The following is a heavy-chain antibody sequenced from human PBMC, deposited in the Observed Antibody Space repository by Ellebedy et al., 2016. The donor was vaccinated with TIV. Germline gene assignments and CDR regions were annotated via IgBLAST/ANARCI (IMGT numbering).Heavy chain of an antibody. CDR1: GFSFSSYA. Sequence: GESLKISCAASGFSFSSYAMSWVRQAPGKGLEWVSGIVGSGGSRYADSVKGRFTISRDNSRSTLYLQMNSLRAEDSAVYYCAKDMVFGDGKWEIDVWGQGTTVTVSS. J-gene: IGHJ6*02. V-gene: IGHV3-23*01. CDR3: AKDMVFGDGKWEIDV. D-gene: IGHD1-26*01. CDR2: IVGSGGSR.